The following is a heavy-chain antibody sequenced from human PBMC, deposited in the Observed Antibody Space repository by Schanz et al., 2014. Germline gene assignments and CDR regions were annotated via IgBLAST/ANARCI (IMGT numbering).Heavy chain of an antibody. V-gene: IGHV4-31*03. D-gene: IGHD3-16*01. CDR2: ISYSGST. CDR1: GASISSGGYY. Sequence: QLQESGPGLVKPSQTLSLTCTVSGASISSGGYYWDWIRLLPGKGLEWIGYISYSGSTSFNPSLKSRLTMSVDTSKNQFSLRLSSVTAADTAVYYCARHGGIPYYPMDVWGQGTTVTVSS. J-gene: IGHJ6*02. CDR3: ARHGGIPYYPMDV.